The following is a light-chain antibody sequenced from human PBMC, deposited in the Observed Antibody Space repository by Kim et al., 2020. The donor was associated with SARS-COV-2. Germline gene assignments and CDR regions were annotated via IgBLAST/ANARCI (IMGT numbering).Light chain of an antibody. Sequence: ASVGDRVTITCRASQSISSWLAWYQQKPGKAPNLLIYDASILESGVPSRFSGSGSGTEFTLTISSLQPDDFATYYCQQYNSYSPYTFGQGTKLEI. V-gene: IGKV1-5*01. CDR1: QSISSW. CDR2: DAS. CDR3: QQYNSYSPYT. J-gene: IGKJ2*01.